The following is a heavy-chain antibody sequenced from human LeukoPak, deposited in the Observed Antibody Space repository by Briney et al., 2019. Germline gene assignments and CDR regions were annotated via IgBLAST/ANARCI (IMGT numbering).Heavy chain of an antibody. D-gene: IGHD4-17*01. Sequence: GGSLRLSCTASGFNFRNAWMCWVRQAPGKGLEWLGRIKTKTDGGTTEYAAPVKGRFTISRDDSKNTVYLQMNSLKIDDTAVYYCTTVPPWVTTGYFNYWGQGTLVTVSS. CDR1: GFNFRNAW. CDR3: TTVPPWVTTGYFNY. V-gene: IGHV3-15*01. J-gene: IGHJ4*02. CDR2: IKTKTDGGTT.